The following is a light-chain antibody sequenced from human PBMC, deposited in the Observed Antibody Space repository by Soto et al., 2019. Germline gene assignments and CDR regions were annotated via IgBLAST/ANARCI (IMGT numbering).Light chain of an antibody. V-gene: IGKV1-16*01. CDR3: QQYNIYWT. Sequence: DIQMTQSPSSLCASVGDRVPNSLRAGRTIGRDLIWYQQKPGKAPKLLIYAASSLESGVPSRFSGSGSATEFTLTISSLQPDVFATYYCQQYNIYWTFGQGTKVDIK. CDR2: AAS. J-gene: IGKJ1*01. CDR1: RTIGRD.